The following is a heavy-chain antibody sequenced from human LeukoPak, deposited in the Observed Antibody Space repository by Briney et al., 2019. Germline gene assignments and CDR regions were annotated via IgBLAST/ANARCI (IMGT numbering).Heavy chain of an antibody. CDR1: GFTFSNYW. CDR2: INSDGSTT. Sequence: GGSLRLSCATSGFTFSNYWMHWVRQAPGKGLVWVSRINSDGSTTSYADSVKGRFTISRDNAKNTLYLQMNSLRAEDTAVYYCARSDYDSYFDYWGQGTLVTVSS. CDR3: ARSDYDSYFDY. D-gene: IGHD3-22*01. V-gene: IGHV3-74*01. J-gene: IGHJ4*02.